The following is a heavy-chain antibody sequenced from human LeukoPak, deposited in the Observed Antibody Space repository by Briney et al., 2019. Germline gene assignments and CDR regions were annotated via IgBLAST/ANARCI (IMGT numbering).Heavy chain of an antibody. Sequence: GGSLRLPCAASGFTFNSYAMSWVRQAPGKGLEWVSGISGRVATTYYADSVNGRFTISRDNSQTPLYLQMNSLRAVGTAVYYCAVLSTGSWQDDYWGQGTLVTVSS. D-gene: IGHD2-2*01. J-gene: IGHJ4*02. CDR1: GFTFNSYA. CDR2: ISGRVATT. CDR3: AVLSTGSWQDDY. V-gene: IGHV3-23*01.